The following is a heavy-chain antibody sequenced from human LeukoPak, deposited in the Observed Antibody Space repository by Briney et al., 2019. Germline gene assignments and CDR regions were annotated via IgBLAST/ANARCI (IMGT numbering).Heavy chain of an antibody. Sequence: SGGSLRLSCAASGFTFSSYGMHWVRQAPGKGLEWVAVIWYDGSNKYYADSVKGRFTISRDNSKNTVYLQMNSLRAEDTAVYYCARDRYGGDYYYYGMDVWGQGTTVTVSS. V-gene: IGHV3-33*01. CDR1: GFTFSSYG. J-gene: IGHJ6*02. CDR2: IWYDGSNK. CDR3: ARDRYGGDYYYYGMDV. D-gene: IGHD4-23*01.